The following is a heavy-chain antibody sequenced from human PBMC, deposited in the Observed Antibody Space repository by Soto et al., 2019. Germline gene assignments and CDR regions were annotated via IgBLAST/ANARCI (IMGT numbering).Heavy chain of an antibody. CDR1: GFTFSDFA. CDR2: ISFSDGGT. Sequence: GGSLRLSCLASGFTFSDFAMTWVRQAPGKGLEWVSSISFSDGGTYYADSVKGRLTISRDNSKNTLFLQMNSLRVEDTAVYYCVKDDRILGRRYFDLWGRGTLVTVSS. V-gene: IGHV3-23*01. D-gene: IGHD2-15*01. CDR3: VKDDRILGRRYFDL. J-gene: IGHJ2*01.